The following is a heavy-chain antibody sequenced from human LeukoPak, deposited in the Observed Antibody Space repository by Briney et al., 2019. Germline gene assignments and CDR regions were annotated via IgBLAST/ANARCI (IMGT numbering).Heavy chain of an antibody. CDR2: INPNSGGT. J-gene: IGHJ5*02. CDR1: GYTFTGYY. CDR3: ARGYRDSSGPCLVS. D-gene: IGHD3-22*01. V-gene: IGHV1-2*02. Sequence: ASVKVSCTASGYTFTGYYIHWVRQDPGHGLEWMGWINPNSGGTKYAQKFQGRVTMTRDTAISTAHMELNRLTSDDTAVYFCARGYRDSSGPCLVSWGQGTLVTVSS.